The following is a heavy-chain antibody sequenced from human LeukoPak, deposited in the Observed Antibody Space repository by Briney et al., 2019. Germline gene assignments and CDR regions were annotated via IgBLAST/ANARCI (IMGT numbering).Heavy chain of an antibody. V-gene: IGHV4-34*01. CDR2: INHSGST. J-gene: IGHJ5*02. CDR3: ASKYSGYVWANWFDP. D-gene: IGHD5-12*01. CDR1: GGSFSSYY. Sequence: PSETLSLTCAVYGGSFSSYYWSWIRQPPGKGLEWIGEINHSGSTNYNPSLKSRVTISVDTSKNQFSLKLSSVTAADTAVYYCASKYSGYVWANWFDPWGQGTLVTVSS.